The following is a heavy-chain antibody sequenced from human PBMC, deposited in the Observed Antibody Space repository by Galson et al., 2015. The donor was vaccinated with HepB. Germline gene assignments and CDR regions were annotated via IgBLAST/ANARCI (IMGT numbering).Heavy chain of an antibody. CDR2: ISYDGSNK. CDR1: GFTFSNYG. Sequence: SLRLSCAASGFTFSNYGMHWVRQAPGKGLEWGAVISYDGSNKYYADSVQSRFTISREKPWSTLYLQMNSLRAEDTAVYYCATVEGATEGNYYYYYMGVWGKGTTVTVSS. V-gene: IGHV3-30*03. J-gene: IGHJ6*03. D-gene: IGHD1-26*01. CDR3: ATVEGATEGNYYYYYMGV.